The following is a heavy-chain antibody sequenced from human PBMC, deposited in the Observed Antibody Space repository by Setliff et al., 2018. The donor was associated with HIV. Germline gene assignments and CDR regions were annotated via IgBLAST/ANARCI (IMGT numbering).Heavy chain of an antibody. CDR3: ATVFYYNSESYSLDY. CDR1: GGTFNNHA. Sequence: SVKVSCKASGGTFNNHAISWVRQAPGQGLEGVGGIIPLFGTTNYAQKFQGRVTITADESTNTAHMELNSLRSIDTAMYYCATVFYYNSESYSLDYWGQGMLVTVSS. V-gene: IGHV1-69*13. CDR2: IIPLFGTT. J-gene: IGHJ4*02. D-gene: IGHD3-10*01.